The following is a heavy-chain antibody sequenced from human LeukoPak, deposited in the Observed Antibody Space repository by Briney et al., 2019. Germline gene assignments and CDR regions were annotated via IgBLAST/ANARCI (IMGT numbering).Heavy chain of an antibody. CDR1: GFTFSSYW. CDR3: ARQDYYDTGTWYFDL. Sequence: GSLRLSCAASGFTFSSYWMSWVRQPPGKGLEWIGEIYHSGNTKYNPSLKSRVTISMDKSKNQFSLKLSSVTAADTAVYYCARQDYYDTGTWYFDLWGRGTLVTVSS. D-gene: IGHD3-22*01. J-gene: IGHJ2*01. CDR2: IYHSGNT. V-gene: IGHV4-4*02.